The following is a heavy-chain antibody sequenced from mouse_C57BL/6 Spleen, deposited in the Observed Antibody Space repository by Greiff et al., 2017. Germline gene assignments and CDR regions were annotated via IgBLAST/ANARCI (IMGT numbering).Heavy chain of an antibody. V-gene: IGHV3-6*01. CDR2: ISYDGSN. J-gene: IGHJ4*01. CDR1: GYSITSGYY. D-gene: IGHD1-1*01. Sequence: DVQLQESGPGLVKPSQSLSLTCSVTGYSITSGYYWNWIRQFPGNKLEWMGYISYDGSNNYNPSLKNRISITRDTSKNQFFLKLNSVTTEDTATYYCARPDYGSSHAMDYWGQGTSVTVSS. CDR3: ARPDYGSSHAMDY.